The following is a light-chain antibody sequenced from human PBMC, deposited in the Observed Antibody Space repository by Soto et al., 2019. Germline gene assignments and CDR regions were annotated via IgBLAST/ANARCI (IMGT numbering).Light chain of an antibody. V-gene: IGKV1-33*01. CDR1: QSVSSY. CDR3: QQYDNLPLT. Sequence: DIQMTQSPSSLSASVGDRVTITCRASQSVSSYLNWYQHKPGKAPKLLIYDASDLETGVPSRFSGSGSGTDFTFTINSLQPEDIATYYCQQYDNLPLTFGGGT. CDR2: DAS. J-gene: IGKJ4*01.